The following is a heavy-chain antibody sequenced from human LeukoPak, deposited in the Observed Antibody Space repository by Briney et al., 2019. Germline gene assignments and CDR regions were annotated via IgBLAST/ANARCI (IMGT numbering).Heavy chain of an antibody. D-gene: IGHD3-10*02. Sequence: GGSLRLSCAASGFTFSTFAMIWVRQPPGKGLEWVSSISSSSSTIYYADSVKGRFTISRDNAKNSLYLQMNSLRAEDTAVYYCAELGITMIGGVWGKGTTVTISS. CDR1: GFTFSTFA. V-gene: IGHV3-48*04. CDR2: ISSSSSTI. CDR3: AELGITMIGGV. J-gene: IGHJ6*04.